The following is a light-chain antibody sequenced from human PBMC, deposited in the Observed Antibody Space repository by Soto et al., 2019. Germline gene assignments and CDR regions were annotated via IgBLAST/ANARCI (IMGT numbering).Light chain of an antibody. V-gene: IGLV1-44*01. Sequence: QSALTQPPSASGTPGQRVTISCSGSSSKIGSNTVNWYQQLPGTAPKLLIYSNNQRPSGVPDRFSGSKSGTSASLAISGLQSEDEADYYCAAWDDSLNGHVFGTGTKVTDL. J-gene: IGLJ1*01. CDR2: SNN. CDR3: AAWDDSLNGHV. CDR1: SSKIGSNT.